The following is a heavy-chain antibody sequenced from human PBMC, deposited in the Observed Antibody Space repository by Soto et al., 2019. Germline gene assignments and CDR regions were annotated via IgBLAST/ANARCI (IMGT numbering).Heavy chain of an antibody. J-gene: IGHJ4*02. D-gene: IGHD3-9*01. CDR1: GFTVSSNY. Sequence: WGSLRLSCAASGFTVSSNYMSWVRQAPGKGLEWVSVIYSGGSTYYADSVKGRFTISRDNSKNTLYLQMNSLRAEDTAVYYCASGELRYFDWLPSRYDYWGQGTLVTVSS. V-gene: IGHV3-66*01. CDR2: IYSGGST. CDR3: ASGELRYFDWLPSRYDY.